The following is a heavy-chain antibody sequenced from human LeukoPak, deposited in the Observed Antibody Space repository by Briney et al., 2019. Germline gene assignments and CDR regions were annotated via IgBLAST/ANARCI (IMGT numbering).Heavy chain of an antibody. J-gene: IGHJ6*02. Sequence: RASVKVSCKASGYTFTNYGISWVGQAPGQGLEWMGWISAYNGNTKYAQKFQSRVTMTTDTSTNTVNMELRSLRSDDTAVFYCARSGSHNYYYYGMDVWGQGTTVIVSS. CDR1: GYTFTNYG. V-gene: IGHV1-18*01. CDR2: ISAYNGNT. CDR3: ARSGSHNYYYYGMDV. D-gene: IGHD1-26*01.